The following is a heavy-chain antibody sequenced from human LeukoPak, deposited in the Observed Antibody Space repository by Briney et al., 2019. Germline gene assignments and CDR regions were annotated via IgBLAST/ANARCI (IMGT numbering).Heavy chain of an antibody. Sequence: SETLSLTCAVYGGSFSGYYWSWIRQPPGKGLEWIGEINHSGSTNYNPSLKSRVTISVDTSKNQFSLKLSSVTAADTAVYYCARKSSSSWSGPYDYWGQGTLVTVSS. J-gene: IGHJ4*02. CDR2: INHSGST. CDR1: GGSFSGYY. D-gene: IGHD6-13*01. CDR3: ARKSSSSWSGPYDY. V-gene: IGHV4-34*01.